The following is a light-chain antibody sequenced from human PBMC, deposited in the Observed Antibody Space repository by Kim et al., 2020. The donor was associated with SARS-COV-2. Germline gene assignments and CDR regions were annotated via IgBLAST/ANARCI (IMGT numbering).Light chain of an antibody. V-gene: IGLV3-1*01. J-gene: IGLJ1*01. CDR1: KLGYKY. CDR2: QDS. Sequence: SVSPGQTASITCSGDKLGYKYACWYQQKPGQSPVLVLYQDSKRPSGIPERFSGSNSGNTATLTISGTQAMDEADYYCQAWDSSTYVFGTGTKVTVL. CDR3: QAWDSSTYV.